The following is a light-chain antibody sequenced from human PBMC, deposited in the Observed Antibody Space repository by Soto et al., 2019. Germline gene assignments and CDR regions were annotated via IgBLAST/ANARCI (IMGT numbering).Light chain of an antibody. Sequence: QSALTQPASVSGSPGQSITISCTGTSNDVGANNYVSWYQQHPGKAPKLMIYEVSNRPSGVSYRFSGSKSGNTASLTISGXQAEDEADYHCSSFTSSRTLLFGGGTKL. CDR3: SSFTSSRTLL. CDR1: SNDVGANNY. V-gene: IGLV2-14*01. J-gene: IGLJ2*01. CDR2: EVS.